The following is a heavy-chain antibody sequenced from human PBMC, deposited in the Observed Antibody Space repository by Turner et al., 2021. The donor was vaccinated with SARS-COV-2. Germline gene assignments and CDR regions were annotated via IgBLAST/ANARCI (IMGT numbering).Heavy chain of an antibody. D-gene: IGHD3-3*01. CDR2: IYYSGST. V-gene: IGHV4-59*08. CDR3: ARHHYDFWSGYYEAAWFDP. CDR1: GGSISSYY. J-gene: IGHJ5*02. Sequence: QVQLQESGPGLVKPSATLSLTFPVSGGSISSYYWSWIRQPPGKGLEWIGYIYYSGSTNYNPSLKSRVTILVDTSKNQFSLKLSSVTAADTAVYYCARHHYDFWSGYYEAAWFDPWGQGTLVTVSS.